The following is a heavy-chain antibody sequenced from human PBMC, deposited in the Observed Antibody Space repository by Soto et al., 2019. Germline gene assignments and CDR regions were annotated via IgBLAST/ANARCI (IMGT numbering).Heavy chain of an antibody. CDR3: ARGDYYDSSGPPRPYYYYGMDV. Sequence: GGSLRLSCAASGFTFSSYGMHWVRQAPGKGLEWVAVIWYDGSNKYYADSVKGRFTISRDNSKNTLYLQMNSLRAEDTAVYYCARGDYYDSSGPPRPYYYYGMDVWGQGTTVTVS. J-gene: IGHJ6*02. CDR2: IWYDGSNK. D-gene: IGHD3-22*01. V-gene: IGHV3-33*01. CDR1: GFTFSSYG.